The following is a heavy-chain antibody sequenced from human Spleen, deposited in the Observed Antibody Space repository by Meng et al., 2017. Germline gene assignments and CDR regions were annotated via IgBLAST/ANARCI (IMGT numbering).Heavy chain of an antibody. CDR1: GYSFTSYW. D-gene: IGHD6-13*01. Sequence: GESLKISCKGSGYSFTSYWIGWVRQMPGKGLEWMGIIYPGDSDTRYSPSFQGQVTISVDRSINTAYLQWSSLKASDTAMYYCARQDGFSSSPNSFDHWGQGTLVTVSS. CDR2: IYPGDSDT. CDR3: ARQDGFSSSPNSFDH. V-gene: IGHV5-51*01. J-gene: IGHJ4*02.